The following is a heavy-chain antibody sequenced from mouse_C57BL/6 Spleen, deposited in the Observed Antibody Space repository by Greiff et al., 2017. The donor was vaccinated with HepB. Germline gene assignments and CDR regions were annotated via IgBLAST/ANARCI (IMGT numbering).Heavy chain of an antibody. CDR3: ARYGSSYGYAMDY. CDR2: IDPSDSYT. V-gene: IGHV1-50*01. CDR1: GYTFTSYW. J-gene: IGHJ4*01. Sequence: QVQLKQPGAELVKPGASVKLSCKASGYTFTSYWMQWVKQRPGQGLEWIGEIDPSDSYTNYNQKFKGKATLTVDTSSSTAYMQLSSLTSEDSAVYYCARYGSSYGYAMDYWGQGTSVTVSS. D-gene: IGHD1-1*01.